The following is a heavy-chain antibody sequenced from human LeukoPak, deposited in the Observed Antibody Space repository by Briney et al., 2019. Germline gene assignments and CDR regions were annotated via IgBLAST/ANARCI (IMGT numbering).Heavy chain of an antibody. J-gene: IGHJ3*02. Sequence: RPSETLSLICAVSGYSISSGYYWGWIRQPPGKGLEWIGSIYHSGSTYYNPSLKSRVTISVDTSKNQFSLKLSSVTAADTAVYYCARPKAMIVVSAFDIWGQGTMVTVSS. V-gene: IGHV4-38-2*01. CDR3: ARPKAMIVVSAFDI. CDR1: GYSISSGYY. D-gene: IGHD3-22*01. CDR2: IYHSGST.